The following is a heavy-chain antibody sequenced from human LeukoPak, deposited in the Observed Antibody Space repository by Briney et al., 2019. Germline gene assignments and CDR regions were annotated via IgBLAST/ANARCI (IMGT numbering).Heavy chain of an antibody. D-gene: IGHD2-21*02. CDR1: GFTFSTYA. CDR2: ISSSGGTT. J-gene: IGHJ3*02. CDR3: AKDLRICAGDCRDAFDI. Sequence: PGGSLRLSCAASGFTFSTYAVNWVRQAPGKGLEWVSAISSSGGTTYYADSVKGRFTISRDNSKNTLYLQMNSLRAEDTAVYYCAKDLRICAGDCRDAFDIWGQGTTVIVSP. V-gene: IGHV3-23*01.